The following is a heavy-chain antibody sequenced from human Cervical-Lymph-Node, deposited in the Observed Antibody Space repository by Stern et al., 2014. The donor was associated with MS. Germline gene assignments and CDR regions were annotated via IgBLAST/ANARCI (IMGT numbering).Heavy chain of an antibody. Sequence: QVQLVQSGAEVKKPGASVKVTCKTSENTFTGYYIHWVRQAPGQGLEWMGRISPNSVATNYARRFQDRVSLTSDTSNSLAYMELDRLTSGDTAVYYCARISLGSGIDYWGQGSLVTVSS. D-gene: IGHD1-26*01. V-gene: IGHV1-2*02. J-gene: IGHJ4*02. CDR2: ISPNSVAT. CDR1: ENTFTGYY. CDR3: ARISLGSGIDY.